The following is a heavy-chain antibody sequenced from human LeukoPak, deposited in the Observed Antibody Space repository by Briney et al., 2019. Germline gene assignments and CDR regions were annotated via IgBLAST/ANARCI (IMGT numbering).Heavy chain of an antibody. CDR1: GGSITTSDW. J-gene: IGHJ4*02. CDR2: IYHSGSA. CDR3: ARQSGYELTTFDY. V-gene: IGHV4-4*02. D-gene: IGHD5-12*01. Sequence: SGTLSLTCIVSGGSITTSDWWSWVRQPPGKGLEWIGEIYHSGSANYNPSLKSRVTISVDTSKNQFSLKLSSVTAADTAVYYCARQSGYELTTFDYWGQGTLVTVSS.